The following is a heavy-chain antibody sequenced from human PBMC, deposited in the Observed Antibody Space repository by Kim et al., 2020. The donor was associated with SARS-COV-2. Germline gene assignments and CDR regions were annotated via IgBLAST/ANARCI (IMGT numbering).Heavy chain of an antibody. J-gene: IGHJ4*02. CDR1: GGSISSYY. V-gene: IGHV4-59*01. CDR2: IYYSGST. Sequence: SETLSLTCTVSGGSISSYYWSWIRQPPGKGLEWIGYIYYSGSTNYNPSLKSRVTISVDTSKNQFSLKLSSVTAADTAVYYCARGPEKYYFDYWGQGTLVT. CDR3: ARGPEKYYFDY.